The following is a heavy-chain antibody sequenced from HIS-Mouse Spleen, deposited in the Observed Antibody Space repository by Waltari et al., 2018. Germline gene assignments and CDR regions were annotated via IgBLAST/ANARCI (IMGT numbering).Heavy chain of an antibody. CDR1: GFTFSSYA. CDR3: ARAGTLHIVATTFDY. J-gene: IGHJ4*02. CDR2: ISYDGSNK. D-gene: IGHD5-12*01. V-gene: IGHV3-30*04. Sequence: PASGFTFSSYAMHWVRQAPGKGLEWVAVISYDGSNKYYADSVKGRFTISRDNSKNTLYLQMNSLRAEDTAVYYCARAGTLHIVATTFDYWGQGTLVTVSS.